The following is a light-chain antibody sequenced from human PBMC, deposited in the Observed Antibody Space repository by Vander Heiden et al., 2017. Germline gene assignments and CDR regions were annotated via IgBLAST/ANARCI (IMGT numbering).Light chain of an antibody. CDR3: CSYAGTSTYV. CDR1: NSDVGTYNL. Sequence: QSALTQPASVSGSPGQSITISCTGTNSDVGTYNLASWYQQHPAKAPKLMIFEVTNRPSGVSDRFSGSKSVNTSSLTISGLQAEDEADYYCCSYAGTSTYVFGTGTKVTVL. J-gene: IGLJ1*01. CDR2: EVT. V-gene: IGLV2-23*02.